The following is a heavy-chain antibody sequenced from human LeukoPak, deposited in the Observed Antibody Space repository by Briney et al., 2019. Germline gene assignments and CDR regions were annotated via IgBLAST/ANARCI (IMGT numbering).Heavy chain of an antibody. CDR3: AKTGYSSSFQH. CDR1: GFSFSSYS. V-gene: IGHV3-48*01. J-gene: IGHJ1*01. CDR2: ISHTGSTM. D-gene: IGHD6-6*01. Sequence: PGGSLRLSCAASGFSFSSYSMNWVRQAPGKGLEWVSYISHTGSTMSYADSVKGRFTISRDNSKNTLYLQMNSLRAEDTAVYYCAKTGYSSSFQHWGQGTLVAVSS.